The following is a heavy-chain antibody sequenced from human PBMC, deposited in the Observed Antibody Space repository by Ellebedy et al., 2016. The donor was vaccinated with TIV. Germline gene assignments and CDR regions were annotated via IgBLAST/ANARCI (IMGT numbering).Heavy chain of an antibody. V-gene: IGHV3-48*04. CDR3: ARDSGSSVWYSMFDYFDY. CDR1: GFTFSSYS. J-gene: IGHJ4*02. Sequence: GESLKISXAASGFTFSSYSMNWVRQAPGKGLEWVSYISSSSSTIYYADSVKGRFTISRDNAKNSLYLQMNSLRAEDTAVYYCARDSGSSVWYSMFDYFDYWGQGTLVTVSS. D-gene: IGHD6-19*01. CDR2: ISSSSSTI.